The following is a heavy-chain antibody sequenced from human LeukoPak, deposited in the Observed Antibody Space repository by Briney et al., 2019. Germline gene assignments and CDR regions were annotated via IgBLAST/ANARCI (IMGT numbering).Heavy chain of an antibody. CDR3: AKEYNGYNGVFDY. Sequence: ASVKVSCKASGYTFTSYDINWVRQATGQGLEWMGWMNPNSGNTGYAQKFQGRVTMTRNTSVSTAYMELSSLRSEDTAVYYCAKEYNGYNGVFDYWGQGTLVTVSS. CDR2: MNPNSGNT. V-gene: IGHV1-8*01. J-gene: IGHJ4*02. CDR1: GYTFTSYD. D-gene: IGHD5-24*01.